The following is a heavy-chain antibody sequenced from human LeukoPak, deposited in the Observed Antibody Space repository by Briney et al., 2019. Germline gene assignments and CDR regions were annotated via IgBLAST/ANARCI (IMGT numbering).Heavy chain of an antibody. Sequence: NLGESLKISCKGSGYSFTSYWIGWVRQMPGKGLEWMGIIYPGDSDNRYSTPFQGQATTSADKSISTAYLQWRSLKASDAAIYHCARKTRRHWFDPWGQGTLVTVSS. J-gene: IGHJ5*02. V-gene: IGHV5-51*01. D-gene: IGHD1-1*01. CDR2: IYPGDSDN. CDR1: GYSFTSYW. CDR3: ARKTRRHWFDP.